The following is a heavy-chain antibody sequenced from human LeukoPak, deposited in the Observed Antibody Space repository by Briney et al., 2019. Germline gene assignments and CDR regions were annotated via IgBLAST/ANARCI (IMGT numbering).Heavy chain of an antibody. CDR2: IYSGGTT. Sequence: GGSLRLSCAASGFIVTGNYMTWVRLAPGKGLEWVSTIYSGGTTFYTDSVRGRFTISRDNSKNTLYLQMNSLRAEDAAIYYCARVLYYYASVSYNYYMDVWGKGTTVTISS. J-gene: IGHJ6*03. V-gene: IGHV3-53*01. CDR1: GFIVTGNY. CDR3: ARVLYYYASVSYNYYMDV. D-gene: IGHD3-10*01.